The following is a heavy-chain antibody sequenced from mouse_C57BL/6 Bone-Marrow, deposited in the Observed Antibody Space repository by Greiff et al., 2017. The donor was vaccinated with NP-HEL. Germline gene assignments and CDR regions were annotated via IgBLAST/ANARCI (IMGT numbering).Heavy chain of an antibody. CDR2: INYDGSST. CDR3: AREGYVAMDY. Sequence: EVMLVESEGGLVQPGSSMKLSCTASGFTFSDYYMAWVRQVPEKGLEWVANINYDGSSTYYLDSLKSRFIISRDNAKNILYLQMSSLKSEDTATYYCAREGYVAMDYWGQGTSVTVSS. V-gene: IGHV5-16*01. D-gene: IGHD3-1*01. CDR1: GFTFSDYY. J-gene: IGHJ4*01.